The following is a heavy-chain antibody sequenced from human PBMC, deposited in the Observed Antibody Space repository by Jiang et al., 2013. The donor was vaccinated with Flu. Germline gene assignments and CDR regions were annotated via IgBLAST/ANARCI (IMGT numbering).Heavy chain of an antibody. V-gene: IGHV4-30-4*01. Sequence: GPGLVKPSQTLSLTCTVSGGSISSGDYYWSWIRQPPGKGLEWIGYIYYSGSTYYNPSLKSRVTISVDTSKNQFSLKLSSVTAADTAVYYCARGTVDTAMVTKHYYFDYWGQGTLVTVSS. CDR3: ARGTVDTAMVTKHYYFDY. CDR1: GGSISSGDYY. J-gene: IGHJ4*02. D-gene: IGHD5-18*01. CDR2: IYYSGST.